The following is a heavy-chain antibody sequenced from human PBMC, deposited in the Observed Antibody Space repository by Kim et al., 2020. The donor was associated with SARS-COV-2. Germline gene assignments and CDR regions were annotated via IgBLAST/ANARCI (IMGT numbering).Heavy chain of an antibody. CDR1: GYTFTSYA. J-gene: IGHJ4*02. V-gene: IGHV1-3*01. CDR2: INAGNGNT. CDR3: ARQGDYYDSSGYYYFLDY. D-gene: IGHD3-22*01. Sequence: ASVKVSCKASGYTFTSYAMHWVRQAPGQRLEWMGWINAGNGNTKYSQKFQGRVTITRDTSASTAYMELSSLRSEDTAVYYCARQGDYYDSSGYYYFLDYWGQGTLVTVSS.